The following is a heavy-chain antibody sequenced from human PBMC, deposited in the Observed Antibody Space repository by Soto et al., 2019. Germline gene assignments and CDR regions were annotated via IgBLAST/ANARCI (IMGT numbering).Heavy chain of an antibody. CDR3: ARADRYDFWSGYYFRFGTYYYYGMDV. V-gene: IGHV1-69*13. CDR2: IVPIFGTA. D-gene: IGHD3-3*01. J-gene: IGHJ6*02. Sequence: GASVKVSFKASGGTFSSYAISWVRQAPGQGLEWMGGIVPIFGTANYAQKFQGRVTITADESTSTAYMELSSLRSEDTAVYYCARADRYDFWSGYYFRFGTYYYYGMDVWGQGTTVTVSS. CDR1: GGTFSSYA.